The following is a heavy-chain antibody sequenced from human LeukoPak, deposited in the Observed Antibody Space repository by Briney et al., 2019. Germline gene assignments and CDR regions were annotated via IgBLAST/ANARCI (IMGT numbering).Heavy chain of an antibody. CDR3: ASRSLWYGEDY. CDR1: GFTVSSNY. D-gene: IGHD3-10*01. J-gene: IGHJ4*02. V-gene: IGHV3-53*01. Sequence: GGSLRLSCAASGFTVSSNYMSWVRQAPGKGLEWVSAIYSSGSTYYAASVKGRFTISRDNSKNALYLQMNSLRAEDTAVYYCASRSLWYGEDYWGQGTLVTVSS. CDR2: IYSSGST.